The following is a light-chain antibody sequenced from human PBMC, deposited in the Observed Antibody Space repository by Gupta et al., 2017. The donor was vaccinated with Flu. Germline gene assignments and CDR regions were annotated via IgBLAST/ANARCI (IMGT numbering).Light chain of an antibody. J-gene: IGKJ2*03. CDR2: GAS. V-gene: IGKV3-20*01. CDR1: QSVSSSY. Sequence: EIVLTQSPGTLSLSPGERATLSCRASQSVSSSYLAWYQQKPGQAPRLLIYGASSRATGIPDRFSGSGYGTEFTLTISRLEPEDFAVYYCQQYGSSPQSFGQGTKMEIK. CDR3: QQYGSSPQS.